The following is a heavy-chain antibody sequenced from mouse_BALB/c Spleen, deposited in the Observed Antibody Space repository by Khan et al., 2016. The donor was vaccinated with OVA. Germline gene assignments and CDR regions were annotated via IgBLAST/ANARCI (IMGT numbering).Heavy chain of an antibody. Sequence: QVQLKESGPGLVQPSQSLSITCTVSGFSLTNYSVHWVRQSPGKGLEWLGVIWSAGSTDYNAAFISRLSLSKDHSRSHVFFKMNSLQPNDTAIYYCARRGYDYGRGAWFAYWGQGTLVTVSA. CDR3: ARRGYDYGRGAWFAY. V-gene: IGHV2-2*02. CDR1: GFSLTNYS. D-gene: IGHD2-4*01. CDR2: IWSAGST. J-gene: IGHJ3*01.